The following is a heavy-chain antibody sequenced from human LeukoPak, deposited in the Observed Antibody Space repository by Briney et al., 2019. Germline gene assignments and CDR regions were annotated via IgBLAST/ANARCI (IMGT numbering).Heavy chain of an antibody. Sequence: GRSLRLSCAASGFTFSSYAMHWVRQAPGKGLEWVAVISYDGSNKYYADSVKGRFTISRDNSKNTLYLQMNSLRAEDTAVYYCAKVFEVRGARRPKDYWGQGTLVIVSS. J-gene: IGHJ4*02. D-gene: IGHD3-10*01. CDR1: GFTFSSYA. CDR2: ISYDGSNK. V-gene: IGHV3-30-3*01. CDR3: AKVFEVRGARRPKDY.